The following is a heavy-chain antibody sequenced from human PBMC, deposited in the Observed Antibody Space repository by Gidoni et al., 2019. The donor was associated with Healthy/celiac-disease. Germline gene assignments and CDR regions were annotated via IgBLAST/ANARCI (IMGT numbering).Heavy chain of an antibody. V-gene: IGHV1-46*03. CDR3: ARGMGWYSSGWYGRGDAFDI. CDR2: NNPSGGST. J-gene: IGHJ3*02. Sequence: QVQLVQSGAAVKKPGASVKVSCKACGYRLTSYYMHWVRQAPGQGLEWMGINNPSGGSTSYAQKFQGRVTMTRDTSTSTVYMELSSLRSEDTAVYYCARGMGWYSSGWYGRGDAFDIWGQGTMVTVSS. D-gene: IGHD6-19*01. CDR1: GYRLTSYY.